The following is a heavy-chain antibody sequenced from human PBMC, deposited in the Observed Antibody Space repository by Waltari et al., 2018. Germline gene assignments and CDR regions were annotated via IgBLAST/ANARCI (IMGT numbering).Heavy chain of an antibody. Sequence: QVQLVESGGGVVQPGRSLRLSCAASGFTFSNYGMHWVRQAPGKGLGWVAVISENVSNKFYADSVKGRFTISRDNSKNTLYLQMNSLRAEDTAVYYCAKDRAVGGYYMDVWGKGATVTVSS. CDR1: GFTFSNYG. J-gene: IGHJ6*03. CDR2: ISENVSNK. D-gene: IGHD6-19*01. CDR3: AKDRAVGGYYMDV. V-gene: IGHV3-30*18.